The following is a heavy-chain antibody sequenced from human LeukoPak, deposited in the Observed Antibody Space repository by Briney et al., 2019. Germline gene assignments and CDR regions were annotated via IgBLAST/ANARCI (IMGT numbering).Heavy chain of an antibody. CDR3: AHQLLWFGELLSSGSGAFDI. CDR2: ISGSGGST. J-gene: IGHJ3*02. D-gene: IGHD3-10*01. Sequence: GGSLRLSCAASGFTFSSYAMSWVRQAPGKGLEWVSAISGSGGSTYYADSVKGRFTISRDNSKNKLYLQMNSLRAEDTAVYYCAHQLLWFGELLSSGSGAFDIWGQGTMVTVSS. CDR1: GFTFSSYA. V-gene: IGHV3-23*01.